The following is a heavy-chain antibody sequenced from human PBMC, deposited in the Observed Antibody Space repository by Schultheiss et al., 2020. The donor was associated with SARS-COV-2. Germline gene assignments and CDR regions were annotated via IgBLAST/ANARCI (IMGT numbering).Heavy chain of an antibody. D-gene: IGHD3-10*01. J-gene: IGHJ6*02. Sequence: SETLSLTCTVSGGSISSYYWSWIRQPPGKGLEWIGNIYYSGTTNYNPSLKSRVTISVDTSKNQFSLKLGSVTAADTAVYYCAFGSSGYYYYGVDVWGQGTTVTVSS. CDR1: GGSISSYY. CDR2: IYYSGTT. V-gene: IGHV4-59*01. CDR3: AFGSSGYYYYGVDV.